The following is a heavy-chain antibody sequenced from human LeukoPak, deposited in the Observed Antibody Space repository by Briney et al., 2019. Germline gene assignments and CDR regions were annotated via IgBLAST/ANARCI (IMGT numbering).Heavy chain of an antibody. J-gene: IGHJ4*02. D-gene: IGHD4-11*01. V-gene: IGHV3-48*03. CDR2: ISSSGSTR. Sequence: PGGSLRLSCAASRFTFSSYEMNWVRQAPGKGLEWVSYISSSGSTRTYADSVKGRFTISRDNAKNSLYLEMNSLRAEDTAVYYCANQAYSQFDYWGQGTLVSVSS. CDR3: ANQAYSQFDY. CDR1: RFTFSSYE.